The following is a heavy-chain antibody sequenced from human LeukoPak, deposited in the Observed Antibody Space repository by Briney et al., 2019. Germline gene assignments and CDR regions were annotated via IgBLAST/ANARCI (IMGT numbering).Heavy chain of an antibody. V-gene: IGHV5-51*01. D-gene: IGHD5-12*01. Sequence: GGALEISCQGSGCRFTSYWMGGVRQVPGKGLGGMGIIYPAASHTRYTPSFQRQVTISADKSISTAYLQWSSLKASDTAMYYCARLQTPESGYDSYYMDVWGKGTTVTVSS. CDR1: GCRFTSYW. J-gene: IGHJ6*03. CDR3: ARLQTPESGYDSYYMDV. CDR2: IYPAASHT.